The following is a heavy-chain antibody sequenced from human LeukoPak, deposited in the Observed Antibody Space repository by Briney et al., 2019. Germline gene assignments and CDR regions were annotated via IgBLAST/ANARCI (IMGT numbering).Heavy chain of an antibody. J-gene: IGHJ4*02. CDR3: ARHKDDYDDYVWNY. CDR1: GGSMSTYY. Sequence: SETLSLTCTVSGGSMSTYYWTWIRQPPGKGLQWIGYIYYSGNNNYNPSLKSRVTISVDTSNNQFSLKLTSVTAADTAVYYCARHKDDYDDYVWNYWGQGTLVTVSS. CDR2: IYYSGNN. V-gene: IGHV4-59*08. D-gene: IGHD4-17*01.